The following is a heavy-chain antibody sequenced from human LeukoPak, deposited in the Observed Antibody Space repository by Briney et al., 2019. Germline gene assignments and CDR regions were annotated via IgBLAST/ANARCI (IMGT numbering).Heavy chain of an antibody. CDR2: ISWNSGSI. CDR1: GFTFDDYA. Sequence: PGGSLRLSCAASGFTFDDYAMHWVRQAPGKGLEWVSGISWNSGSIAYADSVKGRFTISRDNAKNSLYLQMNSLRAEDTALYYCAKDMDGSTGYWGQGTLVTVSS. CDR3: AKDMDGSTGY. J-gene: IGHJ4*02. D-gene: IGHD5-24*01. V-gene: IGHV3-9*01.